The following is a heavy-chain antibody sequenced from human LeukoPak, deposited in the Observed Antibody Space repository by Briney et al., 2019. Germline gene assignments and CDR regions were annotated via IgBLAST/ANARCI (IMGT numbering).Heavy chain of an antibody. J-gene: IGHJ4*02. CDR3: ACRGDSGSYYDY. D-gene: IGHD3-10*01. CDR1: GYSFSNHW. CDR2: IYPGDSDT. Sequence: GKSLKISCKGSGYSFSNHWIGWVRQMPGKGPEWMGIIYPGDSDTRYSPSFQGQVTISADKSISTAYPQWSSLKASDTAIYYCACRGDSGSYYDYWGQGTLVTVSS. V-gene: IGHV5-51*01.